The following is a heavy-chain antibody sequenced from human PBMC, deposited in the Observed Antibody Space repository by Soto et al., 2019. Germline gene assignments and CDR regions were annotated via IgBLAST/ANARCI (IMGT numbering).Heavy chain of an antibody. D-gene: IGHD3-16*01. CDR1: GGSISSGSNS. V-gene: IGHV4-31*03. CDR3: ARGPFITLGGGVHYYGLDV. Sequence: QVQLQESGPGLVKPSQTLSLSCTVSGGSISSGSNSWNWIRQHPGKGLEWIGDIYYGGDTHYNPSLKSRVEISVDTSQNQFSLKLTFVTVADTAVYYCARGPFITLGGGVHYYGLDVWGQGTTVTVSS. CDR2: IYYGGDT. J-gene: IGHJ6*02.